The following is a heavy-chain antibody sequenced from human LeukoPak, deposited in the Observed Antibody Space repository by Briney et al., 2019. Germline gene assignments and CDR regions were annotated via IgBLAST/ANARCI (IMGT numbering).Heavy chain of an antibody. Sequence: GGSLRLSCAASGFTFSSHSMNWVRQAPGKGLEWVSYISSSSSTIYYADSVKGRFTISRDNAKNSLYLQMNSLRAEDTAVYYCARDEVPYGMDVWGQGTTVTVSS. J-gene: IGHJ6*02. V-gene: IGHV3-48*01. CDR1: GFTFSSHS. CDR2: ISSSSSTI. CDR3: ARDEVPYGMDV.